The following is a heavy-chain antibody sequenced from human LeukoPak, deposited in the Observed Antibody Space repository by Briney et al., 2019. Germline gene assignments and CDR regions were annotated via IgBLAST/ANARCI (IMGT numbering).Heavy chain of an antibody. D-gene: IGHD3/OR15-3a*01. CDR2: IYHTGST. V-gene: IGHV4-38-2*02. CDR3: AKTRDDLLVGHIDY. J-gene: IGHJ4*02. Sequence: SETLSLTCTVSGGSISSGYYWGWIRQSPGKGLEWIGSIYHTGSTYYNPSLKSRLTISVDTSKNQFSLQLSSVTAADTAVYYCAKTRDDLLVGHIDYWGQGTLVTVSS. CDR1: GGSISSGYY.